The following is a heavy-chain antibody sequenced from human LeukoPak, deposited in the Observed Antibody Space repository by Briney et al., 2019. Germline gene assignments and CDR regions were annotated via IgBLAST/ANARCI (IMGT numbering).Heavy chain of an antibody. V-gene: IGHV4-30-2*01. CDR2: IYHSGST. J-gene: IGHJ3*02. D-gene: IGHD4-17*01. CDR1: GGSISSGGYS. Sequence: PSQTLSLTCAVSGGSISSGGYSWSWIRQPPWKGLEWIGYIYHSGSTYYNPSLKSRVTISVDRSKNQFSLKLSSVTAADTAVYYCARDGIYGDYGGVALDIWGQGTMVTVSS. CDR3: ARDGIYGDYGGVALDI.